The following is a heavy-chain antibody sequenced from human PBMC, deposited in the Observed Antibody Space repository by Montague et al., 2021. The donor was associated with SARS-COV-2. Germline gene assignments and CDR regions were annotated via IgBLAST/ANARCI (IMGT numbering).Heavy chain of an antibody. Sequence: SETLSLTCAVSGGSITGFSWGWVRQPAGKGLEWIGRVTTSGTTNYSPSLRSRVTMSVDTSKNQFSLNLNSVTAADTAIYYCARTPTRPLSLDSWGQGTLVTGSS. J-gene: IGHJ4*02. CDR1: GGSITGFS. CDR2: VTTSGTT. CDR3: ARTPTRPLSLDS. V-gene: IGHV4-4*07. D-gene: IGHD6-6*01.